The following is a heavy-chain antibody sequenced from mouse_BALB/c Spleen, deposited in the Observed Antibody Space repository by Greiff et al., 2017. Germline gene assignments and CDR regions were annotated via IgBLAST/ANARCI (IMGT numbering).Heavy chain of an antibody. J-gene: IGHJ4*01. D-gene: IGHD1-1*01. Sequence: QVQLQQSGPGLVAPSQSLSITCTVSGFSLTGYGVNWVRQPPGKGLEWLGMIWGDGSTDYNSALKSRLSISKDNSKSQGFLKMNSLQTDDRARYYCARDGSSYRYYAMDYWGQGTSVTDTS. CDR3: ARDGSSYRYYAMDY. CDR1: GFSLTGYG. V-gene: IGHV2-6-7*01. CDR2: IWGDGST.